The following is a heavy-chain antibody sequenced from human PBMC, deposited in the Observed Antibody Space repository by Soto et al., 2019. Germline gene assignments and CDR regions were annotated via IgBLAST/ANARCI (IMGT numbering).Heavy chain of an antibody. CDR3: ATNHDDISGRTPLLFDS. D-gene: IGHD3-22*01. V-gene: IGHV4-31*03. J-gene: IGHJ4*02. Sequence: QVQLQESGPGLVKPSQTLSLTCTVSGDSIGTGGYYCDGLRQHPGKGPEWIGYIHYSGSTYYNPSRKSRLTISLDTAKNQFPLHLSSVPASDTAVYYCATNHDDISGRTPLLFDSWGQGTLVTVSS. CDR2: IHYSGST. CDR1: GDSIGTGGYY.